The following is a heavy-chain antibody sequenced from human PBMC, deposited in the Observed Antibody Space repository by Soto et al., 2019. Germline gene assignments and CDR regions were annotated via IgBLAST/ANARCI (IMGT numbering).Heavy chain of an antibody. CDR1: GIAFSGCG. CDR2: ISSDGSKK. V-gene: IGHV3-30*18. CDR3: EKNIVRGHWYFDL. D-gene: IGHD3-10*01. Sequence: QVQLVESGGGVVQPGKSLRLSCAASGIAFSGCGMFWVRQTPSKGLEWVAAISSDGSKKYYADSVKGRFTISRDDSKNTLYVQMNGLTTEDTAVYYCEKNIVRGHWYFDLWGRGTLVTVSS. J-gene: IGHJ2*01.